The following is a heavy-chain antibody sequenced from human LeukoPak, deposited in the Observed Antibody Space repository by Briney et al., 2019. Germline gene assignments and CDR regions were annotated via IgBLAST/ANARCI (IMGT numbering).Heavy chain of an antibody. CDR2: IRQDGSEK. CDR1: GFTFSSYW. Sequence: GGSLRLSCAASGFTFSSYWMSWVRQAPGKGLEWVANIRQDGSEKYYVDSVKGRFTISRDNAKNSLYLQMNSLRAEDTAVYYCARDRGIPRASYYYGMDVWGQGTTVTVSS. V-gene: IGHV3-7*03. J-gene: IGHJ6*02. CDR3: ARDRGIPRASYYYGMDV. D-gene: IGHD3-10*01.